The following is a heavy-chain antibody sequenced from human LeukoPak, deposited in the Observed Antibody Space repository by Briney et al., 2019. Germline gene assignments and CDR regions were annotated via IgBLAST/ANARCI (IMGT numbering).Heavy chain of an antibody. Sequence: ASVKVSCKASGYTFTSYAMHWVRQAPGQGLEWMGIINPSGGSTSYAQKFQGRVTMTRDTSTSTVYMELSSLRPEDTAVYYCAVYSSGWYDAFDIWGQGTMVTVSS. CDR2: INPSGGST. V-gene: IGHV1-46*01. CDR3: AVYSSGWYDAFDI. CDR1: GYTFTSYA. D-gene: IGHD6-19*01. J-gene: IGHJ3*02.